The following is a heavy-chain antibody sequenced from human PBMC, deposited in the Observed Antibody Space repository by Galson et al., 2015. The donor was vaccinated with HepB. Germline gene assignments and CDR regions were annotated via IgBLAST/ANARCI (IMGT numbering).Heavy chain of an antibody. D-gene: IGHD5-24*01. J-gene: IGHJ4*02. Sequence: SLRLSCAASGFMLTRHVMSWVRQAPGKGLEWVSSFSGSDSSTYYADSAKGRFTISTDNSKNALYLQMDSLRADDTAVYYCARATVGYSHDYWGQGTLVTVSS. CDR2: FSGSDSST. V-gene: IGHV3-23*01. CDR3: ARATVGYSHDY. CDR1: GFMLTRHV.